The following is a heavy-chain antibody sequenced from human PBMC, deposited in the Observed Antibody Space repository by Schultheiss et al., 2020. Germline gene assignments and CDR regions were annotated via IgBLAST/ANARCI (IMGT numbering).Heavy chain of an antibody. V-gene: IGHV3-30*03. Sequence: GESLKISCAASGFTFSSYGMHWVRQAPGKGLEWVAVISYDGSNKYYADSVKGRFTISRDNSKNTLYLQMNSLRAEDTAVYYCARDGGGTTSADYYYYGMDVWGQGTTVTVSS. CDR1: GFTFSSYG. J-gene: IGHJ6*02. D-gene: IGHD1-7*01. CDR2: ISYDGSNK. CDR3: ARDGGGTTSADYYYYGMDV.